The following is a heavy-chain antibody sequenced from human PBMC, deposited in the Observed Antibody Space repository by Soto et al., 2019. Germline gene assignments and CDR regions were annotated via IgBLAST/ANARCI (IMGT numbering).Heavy chain of an antibody. D-gene: IGHD6-19*01. CDR2: ISGSGGST. CDR1: GFTFSSYA. J-gene: IGHJ5*01. V-gene: IGHV3-23*01. Sequence: PGGSLRLSCAASGFTFSSYAMSWVRQAPGKGLEWVSAISGSGGSTYYADSVKGRFTISRDNSKNTLYLQMNSLRAEDTAVYYCARVLLRMQWLVQGGRWFASWGQGTLVTVSS. CDR3: ARVLLRMQWLVQGGRWFAS.